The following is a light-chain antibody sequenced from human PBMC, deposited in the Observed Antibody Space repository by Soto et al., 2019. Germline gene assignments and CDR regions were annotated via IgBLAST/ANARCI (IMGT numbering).Light chain of an antibody. CDR2: DAS. J-gene: IGKJ1*01. CDR1: QTISGW. Sequence: TITCRASQTISGWLAWYQQRPGKAPNLLIFDASTLESGVPSRFSGSGSGTEFTLTISSLQPEDFATYYCQQYRTFGQGTKVDI. CDR3: QQYRT. V-gene: IGKV1-5*01.